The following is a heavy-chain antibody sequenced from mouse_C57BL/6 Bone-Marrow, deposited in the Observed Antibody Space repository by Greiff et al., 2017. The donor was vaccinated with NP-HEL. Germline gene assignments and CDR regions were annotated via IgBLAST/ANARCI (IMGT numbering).Heavy chain of an antibody. CDR1: GFTFSDYG. Sequence: EVTLVESGGGLVKPGGSLKLSCAASGFTFSDYGMHWVRQAPEKGLEWVAYISSGSSTIYYADTVKGRFTIYRDNAKNTPFLQMTSLRSEDAARYYCARDYGWFAYWGQGTLVTVSA. CDR3: ARDYGWFAY. J-gene: IGHJ3*01. V-gene: IGHV5-17*01. D-gene: IGHD1-1*02. CDR2: ISSGSSTI.